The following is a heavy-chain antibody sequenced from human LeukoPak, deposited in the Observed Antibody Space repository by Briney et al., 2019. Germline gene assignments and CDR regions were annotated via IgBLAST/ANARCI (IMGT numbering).Heavy chain of an antibody. Sequence: ASVKVSCKASGYTFTGYYMHWVRQAPGQGLEWMGWINPNSGGTNYAQKFQGRVTMTRDTSISTAYMELSRLRSDDTAVYYCARGAAGTFGYFDYWGQGTLVTVSS. D-gene: IGHD6-13*01. J-gene: IGHJ4*02. V-gene: IGHV1-2*02. CDR3: ARGAAGTFGYFDY. CDR1: GYTFTGYY. CDR2: INPNSGGT.